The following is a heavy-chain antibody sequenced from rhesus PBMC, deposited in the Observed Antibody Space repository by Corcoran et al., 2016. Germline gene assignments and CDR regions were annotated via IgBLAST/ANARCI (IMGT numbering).Heavy chain of an antibody. CDR1: GFTCSDYY. V-gene: IGHV3S22*01. CDR3: SRDSWSYFDY. Sequence: EVQLVESGGGLVQPGGSLRLSCAASGFTCSDYYMSWVRQAQGKGPEWVGFIINKAIGGTAEYAASVKGRFTISRDDSKSIASLQMNSLKTEDTAVYYCSRDSWSYFDYWGQGVLVTVSS. CDR2: IINKAIGGTA. J-gene: IGHJ4*01. D-gene: IGHD6-13*01.